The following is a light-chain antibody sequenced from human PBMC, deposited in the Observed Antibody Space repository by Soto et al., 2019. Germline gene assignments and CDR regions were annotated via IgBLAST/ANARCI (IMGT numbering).Light chain of an antibody. CDR2: LERSGNY. CDR3: ETWDSNTRV. J-gene: IGLJ2*01. V-gene: IGLV4-60*03. Sequence: QSVLTQSSSASASLGSSVKLTCTLSSGHSSNIIAWHQQQPGKAPRYLMKLERSGNYIKGSGVPDRFSGSSSGADRYLTISNPQSGDVADYYCETWDSNTRVFGGGAKVTVL. CDR1: SGHSSNI.